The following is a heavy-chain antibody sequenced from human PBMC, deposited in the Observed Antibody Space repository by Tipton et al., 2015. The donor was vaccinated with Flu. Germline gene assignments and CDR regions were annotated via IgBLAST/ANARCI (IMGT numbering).Heavy chain of an antibody. CDR2: IYTNGRT. Sequence: TLSLTCIVSGGSISSGSYFWSWIRQPAGKGLQWIGRIYTNGRTNYNPSLKSRVTISVDTSKNQFSLKLSSVTAADTAVYYCARGSGSGTDVTFYFWGQGTLVTVSS. V-gene: IGHV4-61*02. D-gene: IGHD3-10*01. J-gene: IGHJ4*02. CDR3: ARGSGSGTDVTFYF. CDR1: GGSISSGSYF.